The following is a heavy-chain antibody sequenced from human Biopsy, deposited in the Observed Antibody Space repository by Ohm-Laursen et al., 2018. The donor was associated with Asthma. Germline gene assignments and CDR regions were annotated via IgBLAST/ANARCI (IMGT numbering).Heavy chain of an antibody. Sequence: TLSLTCTVSGGSINIGDYYWSWIRQHPVKGLEWIGYIYYSGSTYYNPSLKSRGSISLDTSKNQFSLSLTSVTAADTAVYYCARTTYGDDGFDPWGQGTLVTVSS. CDR2: IYYSGST. J-gene: IGHJ5*02. CDR3: ARTTYGDDGFDP. V-gene: IGHV4-31*03. CDR1: GGSINIGDYY. D-gene: IGHD4-17*01.